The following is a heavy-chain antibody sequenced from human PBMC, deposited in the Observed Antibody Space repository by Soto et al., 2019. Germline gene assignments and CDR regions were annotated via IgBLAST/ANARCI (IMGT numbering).Heavy chain of an antibody. D-gene: IGHD3-3*01. CDR3: ARESRFLEWLSLNWFDP. CDR2: ISSSSSTI. Sequence: LRLSCAASGFTFSSYGMNWVRQAPGKGLEWVSYISSSSSTIYYADSVKGRFTISRDNAKNSLYLQMNSLRDEDTAVYYCARESRFLEWLSLNWFDPWGQGTLVTVSS. CDR1: GFTFSSYG. V-gene: IGHV3-48*02. J-gene: IGHJ5*02.